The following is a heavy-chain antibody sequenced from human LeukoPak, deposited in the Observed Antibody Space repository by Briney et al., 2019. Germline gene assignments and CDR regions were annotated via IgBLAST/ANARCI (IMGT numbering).Heavy chain of an antibody. Sequence: GGSLRLSCAASGFTFSSYAKHWVRQAPGKGLEWVAVISYDGGNKYYADSVKGRFTISRDNSKNTLYLQMNSRRAEDTAVYYCARGSYRELVYYFDYWGQGTLVTVSS. CDR2: ISYDGGNK. CDR1: GFTFSSYA. V-gene: IGHV3-30-3*01. J-gene: IGHJ4*02. CDR3: ARGSYRELVYYFDY. D-gene: IGHD1-26*01.